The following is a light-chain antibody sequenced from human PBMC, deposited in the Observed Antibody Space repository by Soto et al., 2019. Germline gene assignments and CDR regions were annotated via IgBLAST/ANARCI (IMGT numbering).Light chain of an antibody. J-gene: IGKJ1*01. CDR3: QQYGSSRT. Sequence: IVLTQSRGTLSLSPGERATLSFRASQSVSSSYLAWYQQKPGQAPRLLSYGASSRATGIPDRFSGSGSGTDFTLTISRLEPEDFAVYYCQQYGSSRTFGQGTKV. CDR2: GAS. V-gene: IGKV3-20*01. CDR1: QSVSSSY.